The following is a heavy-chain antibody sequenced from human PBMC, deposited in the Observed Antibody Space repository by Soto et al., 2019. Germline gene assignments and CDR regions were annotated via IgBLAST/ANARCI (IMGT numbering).Heavy chain of an antibody. J-gene: IGHJ6*03. Sequence: SWNACGSSFASDEIKLVGEATGQGLEWMGWMNPNSGNTGYAQKFQGRVTMTRNTSISTAYMELSSLRSEDTAVYFCETGRTTGLSCYYTAVWGKRTTVTVFS. V-gene: IGHV1-8*01. CDR1: GSSFASDE. CDR3: ETGRTTGLSCYYTAV. CDR2: MNPNSGNT. D-gene: IGHD2-21*01.